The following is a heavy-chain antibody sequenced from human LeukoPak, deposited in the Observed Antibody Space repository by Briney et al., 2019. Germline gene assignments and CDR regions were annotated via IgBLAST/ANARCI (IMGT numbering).Heavy chain of an antibody. V-gene: IGHV3-30*04. Sequence: GGSLRLSCAASGFTFSSYVMHWVRQAPGKGLEWVAIISYDGSNEYYADSVKGRFTISRDNSKNTLYLQMNSLKAADTAVYYCARGLLWFGESLGGFDYWGQGTLVTVSS. CDR1: GFTFSSYV. D-gene: IGHD3-10*01. J-gene: IGHJ4*02. CDR2: ISYDGSNE. CDR3: ARGLLWFGESLGGFDY.